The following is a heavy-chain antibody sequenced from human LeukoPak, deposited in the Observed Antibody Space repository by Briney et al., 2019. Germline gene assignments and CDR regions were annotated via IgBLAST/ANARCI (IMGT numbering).Heavy chain of an antibody. CDR1: GGSFSGYY. CDR3: ASFCSGGSCYGWFDP. V-gene: IGHV4-34*01. D-gene: IGHD2-15*01. Sequence: SETLSLTCAAYGGSFSGYYWSWIRQPPGKGLEWIGEINHSGSTNYNPSLKSRVTISVDTSKNQFSLKLSSVTAADTAVYYCASFCSGGSCYGWFDPWGQGTLVTVSS. J-gene: IGHJ5*02. CDR2: INHSGST.